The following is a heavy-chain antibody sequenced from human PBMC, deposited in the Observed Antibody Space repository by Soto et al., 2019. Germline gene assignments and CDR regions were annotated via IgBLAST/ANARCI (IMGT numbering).Heavy chain of an antibody. V-gene: IGHV3-23*01. D-gene: IGHD3-10*01. J-gene: IGHJ6*02. Sequence: PGGSLRLSCAASRFTFRNYGMSWVRQGPGKGLEWVSGISPTGEQRFYVDSVKGRFFISRDNSQNTLSPEMSNLRADDTAVYYCAKRYGSGSYRDFNSYYGMDIWGQGTSVTVSS. CDR1: RFTFRNYG. CDR3: AKRYGSGSYRDFNSYYGMDI. CDR2: ISPTGEQR.